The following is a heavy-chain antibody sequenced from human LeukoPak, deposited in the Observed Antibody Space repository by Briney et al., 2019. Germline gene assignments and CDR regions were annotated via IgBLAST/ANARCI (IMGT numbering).Heavy chain of an antibody. V-gene: IGHV4-34*01. Sequence: SETLSLTCAVYGGSFSDFYWSWIRQPPGKGLEWIGEINHSGTTNYNPSLKSRVTISVDTSKNQFSLKLSSVTAADTAVYYCARTENYIPEDCFDPWGQGTLVTVSS. CDR3: ARTENYIPEDCFDP. CDR1: GGSFSDFY. D-gene: IGHD5-24*01. CDR2: INHSGTT. J-gene: IGHJ5*02.